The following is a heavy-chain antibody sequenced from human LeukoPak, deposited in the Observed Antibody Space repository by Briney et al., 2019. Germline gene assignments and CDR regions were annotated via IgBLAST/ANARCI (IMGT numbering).Heavy chain of an antibody. D-gene: IGHD2-21*02. J-gene: IGHJ4*02. CDR1: GFTFSRYG. CDR2: ISSSSSYI. V-gene: IGHV3-21*01. Sequence: GGSLRLSCAASGFTFSRYGIHWVRQAPGKGLEWVSSISSSSSYIYYADSVKGRFTISRDNAKNSLYLQMNSLRAEDTAVYYCARDQYLAYCGDCYSGQFDYWGQGILVTVSS. CDR3: ARDQYLAYCGDCYSGQFDY.